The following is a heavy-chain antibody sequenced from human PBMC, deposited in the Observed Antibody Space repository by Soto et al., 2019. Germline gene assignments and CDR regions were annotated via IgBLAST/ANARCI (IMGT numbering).Heavy chain of an antibody. J-gene: IGHJ4*02. V-gene: IGHV3-23*01. D-gene: IGHD6-19*01. CDR3: AKLRGFIAVAGAFDY. Sequence: GGSLRLSCAASEFTFNNFAMSWVRQAPGKGLEWISGISGSGGSTYYLDSVKGRFAISRDNSKNTLYLQMNSLRVEDTALYYCAKLRGFIAVAGAFDYWGLGTLVTAPQ. CDR1: EFTFNNFA. CDR2: ISGSGGST.